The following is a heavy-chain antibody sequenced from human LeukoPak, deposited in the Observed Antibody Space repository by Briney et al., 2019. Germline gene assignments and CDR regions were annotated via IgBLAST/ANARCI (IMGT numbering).Heavy chain of an antibody. V-gene: IGHV1-46*01. CDR2: INPSGGST. J-gene: IGHJ5*02. D-gene: IGHD2-15*01. CDR1: GYTFTSYY. Sequence: PVASVKVSCKASGYTFTSYYMHWVRQAPGQGLEWMGIINPSGGSTNYAQRFQGRVTMTRDTSTSTVYMELSSLRSEDTAVYYCARSVVVVAQFDPWGQGTLVTVSS. CDR3: ARSVVVVAQFDP.